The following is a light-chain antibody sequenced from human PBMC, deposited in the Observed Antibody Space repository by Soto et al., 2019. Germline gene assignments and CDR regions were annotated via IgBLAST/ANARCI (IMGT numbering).Light chain of an antibody. CDR3: QQYNSYSWT. J-gene: IGKJ1*01. CDR1: QRIVSW. CDR2: KAS. Sequence: DIQMTQSPSTLSASVGDRVTITCRASQRIVSWLAWYQQKPGKAPKLLIYKASSLESGVPSRFSGSGSGTEFTLTISSLQPDDFATYYCQQYNSYSWTFGQGTKVYIK. V-gene: IGKV1-5*03.